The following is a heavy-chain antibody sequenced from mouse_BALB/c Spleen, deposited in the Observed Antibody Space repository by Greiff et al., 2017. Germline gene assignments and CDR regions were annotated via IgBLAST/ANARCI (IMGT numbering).Heavy chain of an antibody. J-gene: IGHJ2*01. D-gene: IGHD1-1*01. CDR3: ASDYGSSYGY. Sequence: VQLQESGAELAKPGASVKMSCKASGYTFTSYWMHWVKQRPGQGLEWIGYINPSTGYTEYNQKFKDKATLTADKSSSTAYMQLSSLTSEDSAVYYTASDYGSSYGYWGQGTTVTVS. CDR2: INPSTGYT. CDR1: GYTFTSYW. V-gene: IGHV1-7*01.